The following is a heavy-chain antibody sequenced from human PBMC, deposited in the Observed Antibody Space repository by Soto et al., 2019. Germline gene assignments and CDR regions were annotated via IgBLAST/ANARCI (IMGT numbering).Heavy chain of an antibody. J-gene: IGHJ4*02. CDR1: GGTFSSYA. CDR3: ARGKHYYDSSGYYPFDY. V-gene: IGHV1-69*13. D-gene: IGHD3-22*01. CDR2: IIPIFGTA. Sequence: GASVKVSCKASGGTFSSYAISWVRQAPGQGLEWMGGIIPIFGTANYAQKFQGRVTITADESTSTAYMELSSLRSEDTAVYYCARGKHYYDSSGYYPFDYWGQGTLVTVSS.